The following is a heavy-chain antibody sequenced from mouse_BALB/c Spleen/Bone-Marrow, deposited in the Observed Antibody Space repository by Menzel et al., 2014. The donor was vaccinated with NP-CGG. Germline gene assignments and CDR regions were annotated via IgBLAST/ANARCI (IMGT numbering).Heavy chain of an antibody. D-gene: IGHD4-1*01. CDR3: ARWEYYAMDY. J-gene: IGHJ4*01. V-gene: IGHV14-3*02. Sequence: VQLQQPGAELVKPGASVKLSCTASGFNIKDTYMHWVKQRPEQGLEWIGRIDPANGNTKYDPKFQGKATITADTSSNTAYLQLSSLTFEDTAVYYCARWEYYAMDYWGQGTSVTVSS. CDR2: IDPANGNT. CDR1: GFNIKDTY.